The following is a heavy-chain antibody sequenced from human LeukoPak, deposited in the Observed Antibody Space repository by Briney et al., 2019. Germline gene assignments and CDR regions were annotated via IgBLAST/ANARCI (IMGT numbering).Heavy chain of an antibody. V-gene: IGHV3-23*01. J-gene: IGHJ3*02. CDR1: GFTFSSYA. Sequence: GGSLRLSCAASGFTFSSYAMSWVRQAQGKGLEWVSAISGSGASTYYADSVKGRFTISRDNSKNTLYVQMNSLRAEDTAVYYCAKSQFGGVFDGFDIWGQGTMVTVSS. CDR3: AKSQFGGVFDGFDI. D-gene: IGHD3-16*01. CDR2: ISGSGAST.